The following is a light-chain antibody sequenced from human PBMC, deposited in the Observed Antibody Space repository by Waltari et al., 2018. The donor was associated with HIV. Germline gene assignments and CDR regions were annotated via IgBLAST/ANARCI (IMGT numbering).Light chain of an antibody. CDR1: SDDVGSYNY. CDR3: SSYVGISTSWL. Sequence: QSALTQPASVSGSPGQSIVISCTGTSDDVGSYNYVSWYQQHPGKVPKLVIFDVISRPTGGLTRFSGSKSGNTASLIISGLRADDEADYYCSSYVGISTSWLFGGGTKLTV. J-gene: IGLJ3*02. CDR2: DVI. V-gene: IGLV2-14*03.